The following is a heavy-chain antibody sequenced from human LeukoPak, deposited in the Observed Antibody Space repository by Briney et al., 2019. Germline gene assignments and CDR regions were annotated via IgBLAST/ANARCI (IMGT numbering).Heavy chain of an antibody. CDR3: GPPAAGLHRTISTEYFQH. V-gene: IGHV3-48*03. CDR1: PLTLSRYE. Sequence: HHVGSHRLYPDADPLTLSRYEISRVRQAPRHGQQYVSYISSRGPTIYYADSVKGRFTISRDNAKNLVFLQMNSLRAEDTAVYYCGPPAAGLHRTISTEYFQHWGQGTLVTVSS. D-gene: IGHD6-13*01. CDR2: ISSRGPTI. J-gene: IGHJ1*01.